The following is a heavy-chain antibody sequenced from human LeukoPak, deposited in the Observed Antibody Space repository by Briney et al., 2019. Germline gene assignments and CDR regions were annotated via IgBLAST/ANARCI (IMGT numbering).Heavy chain of an antibody. V-gene: IGHV3-53*01. J-gene: IGHJ4*02. CDR3: ARGPGSHSNFEDY. D-gene: IGHD4-11*01. CDR1: GFSFSSHA. CDR2: IYSGGST. Sequence: GSLRLSCAASGFSFSSHAMSWVRQAPGKGLEWVSVIYSGGSTYYADSVKGRFTISRDNSKNTLYLQMNSLSAEDTAVYYCARGPGSHSNFEDYWGQGTLVTVSS.